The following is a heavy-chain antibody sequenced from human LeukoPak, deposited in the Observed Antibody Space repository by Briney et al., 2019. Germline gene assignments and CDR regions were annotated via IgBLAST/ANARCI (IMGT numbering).Heavy chain of an antibody. CDR1: GFKFDDYG. CDR3: ARVHYYDSSGPVDY. Sequence: PGGSLRLSCAASGFKFDDYGMSWVRQAPGKGLEWVSSISSSSSYIYYADSVKGRFTISRDNAKNSLYLQMNSLRAEDTAVYYCARVHYYDSSGPVDYWGQGTLVTVSS. J-gene: IGHJ4*02. V-gene: IGHV3-21*01. CDR2: ISSSSSYI. D-gene: IGHD3-22*01.